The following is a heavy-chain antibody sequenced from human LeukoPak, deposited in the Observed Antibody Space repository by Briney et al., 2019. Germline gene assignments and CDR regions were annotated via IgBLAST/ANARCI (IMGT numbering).Heavy chain of an antibody. CDR1: GVSLNTSEVG. CDR3: ARLTSSWYAYYYYMDV. J-gene: IGHJ6*03. CDR2: IYWDDNK. Sequence: ESGPTLVKPTQTLTLTCTFSGVSLNTSEVGVAWVRQPPGKALEWLALIYWDDNKRYSPSLKSRFTITKDTSNNQVVLTMTNVGPVDTATYYCARLTSSWYAYYYYMDVWGKGTTVTVS. D-gene: IGHD6-13*01. V-gene: IGHV2-5*02.